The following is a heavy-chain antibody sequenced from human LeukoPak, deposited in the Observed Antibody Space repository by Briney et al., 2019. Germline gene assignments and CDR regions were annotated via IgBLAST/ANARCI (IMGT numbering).Heavy chain of an antibody. V-gene: IGHV3-7*01. D-gene: IGHD3-10*01. J-gene: IGHJ3*02. Sequence: GGSLRLSCAASGFTFSSYSMNWVRQAPGKGLEWVASIKQDGSEKYYVDSVKGRFTISRDNAKNSLYLQMNSLRAEDTAVYYCARGSRNAFDIWGQGTMVTVSS. CDR2: IKQDGSEK. CDR3: ARGSRNAFDI. CDR1: GFTFSSYS.